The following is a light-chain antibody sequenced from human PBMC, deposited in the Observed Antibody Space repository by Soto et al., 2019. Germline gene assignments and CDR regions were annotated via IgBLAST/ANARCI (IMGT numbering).Light chain of an antibody. Sequence: QAVVTQEPSFSVSPGGTVTLTCGLSSGSVSTSYYPSWYQQTPGQAPRTLIYHTNTRSSGVPDRFSGSILGNKAALTITGAQADDESDYYCVLYMGSGIWVFGGGTKVTVL. J-gene: IGLJ3*02. CDR1: SGSVSTSYY. CDR3: VLYMGSGIWV. CDR2: HTN. V-gene: IGLV8-61*01.